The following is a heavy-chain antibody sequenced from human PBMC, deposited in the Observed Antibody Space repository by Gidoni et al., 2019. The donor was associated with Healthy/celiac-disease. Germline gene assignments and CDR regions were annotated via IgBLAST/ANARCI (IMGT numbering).Heavy chain of an antibody. CDR2: ISGSVGST. Sequence: EVQLLESGGGLVQPGGSLRLSCAASGFTFSSYAMRCVRQAPGKGLGCVSAISGSVGSTYYADSVKGRFTISRDNSKNTLYLQMNSLRAEDTAVYYCARGRLWGGFDYWGQGTLVTVSS. CDR3: ARGRLWGGFDY. V-gene: IGHV3-23*01. CDR1: GFTFSSYA. J-gene: IGHJ4*02. D-gene: IGHD3-16*01.